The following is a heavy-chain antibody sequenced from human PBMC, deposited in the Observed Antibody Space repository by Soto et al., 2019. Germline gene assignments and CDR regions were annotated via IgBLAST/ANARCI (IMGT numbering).Heavy chain of an antibody. Sequence: SETLSLTCAVSGGSISSGGYSWSWIRQPPGKGLEWIGYIYHSGSTYYNPPLKSRVTISVDRSKNQFSLKLSSVTAADTAVYYCAGNYGDFDYWGQGTLVTVSS. CDR2: IYHSGST. J-gene: IGHJ4*02. D-gene: IGHD4-17*01. CDR1: GGSISSGGYS. V-gene: IGHV4-30-2*01. CDR3: AGNYGDFDY.